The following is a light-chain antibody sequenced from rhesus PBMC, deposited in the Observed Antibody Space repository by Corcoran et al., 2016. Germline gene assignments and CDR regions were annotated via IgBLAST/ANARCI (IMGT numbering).Light chain of an antibody. J-gene: IGKJ4*01. Sequence: DIQMTQSPSSLSTSVGDRVTITCRASENVNNYLNWYQQRPGKAPHLLIYKASTLQSGVPSRFSGSGSWTDDTFTISRLQPEDVETYYCQHGYGTPLTFGGGTKVELK. CDR3: QHGYGTPLT. CDR1: ENVNNY. V-gene: IGKV1-74*01. CDR2: KAS.